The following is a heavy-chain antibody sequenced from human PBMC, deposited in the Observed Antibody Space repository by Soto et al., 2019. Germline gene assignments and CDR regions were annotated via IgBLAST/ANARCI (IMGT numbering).Heavy chain of an antibody. Sequence: GSLRLSCAASGFTFSSYWMSWVRQAPGKGLEWVANIKQDGREKYYVDSVRGRFTISRDNAKNSLYLQMNSLRAEDTAVYYCARDNTDSSWYSGAFDIWGQGTMVTVSS. CDR3: ARDNTDSSWYSGAFDI. V-gene: IGHV3-7*01. CDR2: IKQDGREK. J-gene: IGHJ3*02. CDR1: GFTFSSYW. D-gene: IGHD6-13*01.